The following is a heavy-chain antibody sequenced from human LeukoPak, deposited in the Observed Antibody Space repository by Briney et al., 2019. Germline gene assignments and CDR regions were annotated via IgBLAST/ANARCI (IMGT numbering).Heavy chain of an antibody. CDR3: ARSSGALDY. J-gene: IGHJ4*02. V-gene: IGHV3-48*02. CDR1: GFTFSSYS. CDR2: ISSSSTI. Sequence: GGSLRLSCAASGFTFSSYSMNWVRQAPGKGLEWVSYISSSSTIYYADSVKGRFTISRDNAKNSLYLQMNSLRDEDTAAYYCARSSGALDYWGQGTLVTVSS. D-gene: IGHD2-15*01.